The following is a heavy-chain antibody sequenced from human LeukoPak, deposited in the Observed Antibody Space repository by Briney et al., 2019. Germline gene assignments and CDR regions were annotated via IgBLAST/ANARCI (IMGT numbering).Heavy chain of an antibody. J-gene: IGHJ5*02. CDR2: IYHSGAT. Sequence: SETLSLTCAVSGGSVGSGGNSWNWIRQPPGKDLEWIGFIYHSGATPYNPSLESRVTISLDRSKNQFFLRLNSVTAADTAVYYCARGPNYYDSATYYSTWGQGTLVTVSS. V-gene: IGHV4-30-2*01. D-gene: IGHD3-22*01. CDR1: GGSVGSGGNS. CDR3: ARGPNYYDSATYYST.